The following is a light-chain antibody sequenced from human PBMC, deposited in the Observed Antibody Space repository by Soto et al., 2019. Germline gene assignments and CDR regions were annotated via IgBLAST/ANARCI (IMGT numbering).Light chain of an antibody. V-gene: IGKV3-15*01. CDR3: QQYNNWPT. CDR2: GAS. CDR1: QTVSSSY. J-gene: IGKJ4*01. Sequence: EIVLTQSPGTLSLSPGERATLSCRASQTVSSSYLAWYQQKPGQAPRLLMYGASTRATGIPARFSGSGSGTEFTLTISSLQSEDFAVYYCQQYNNWPTFGGGTKVDI.